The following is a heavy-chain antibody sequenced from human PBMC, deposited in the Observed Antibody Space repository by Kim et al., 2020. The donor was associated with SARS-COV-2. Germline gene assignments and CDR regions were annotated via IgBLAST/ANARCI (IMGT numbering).Heavy chain of an antibody. V-gene: IGHV4-4*02. D-gene: IGHD1-26*01. CDR2: IYHSGGT. Sequence: SETLSLTCAVSGGSISSSNWWRWVRQPPGKGREWIGEIYHSGGTNYNPSLKSRVTISVDKSKNQFSLKLSSVTAADTAVYYCAGTKGSRWERHQTLRRWFDRWGQATLVSVSS. CDR1: GGSISSSNW. J-gene: IGHJ5*02. CDR3: AGTKGSRWERHQTLRRWFDR.